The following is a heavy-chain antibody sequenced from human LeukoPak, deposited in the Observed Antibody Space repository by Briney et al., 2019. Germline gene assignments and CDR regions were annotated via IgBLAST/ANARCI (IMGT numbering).Heavy chain of an antibody. CDR1: GGSISSSSYY. J-gene: IGHJ4*02. V-gene: IGHV4-39*07. CDR3: ARDRINYFDY. CDR2: IYYSGST. Sequence: NPSETLSLTCTVSGGSISSSSYYWGWIRQPPGKGLEWIGSIYYSGSTYYNPSLKSRVTISVDTSKNQFSLELSSVTAADTAVYYCARDRINYFDYWGQGTLVTVSS. D-gene: IGHD2-15*01.